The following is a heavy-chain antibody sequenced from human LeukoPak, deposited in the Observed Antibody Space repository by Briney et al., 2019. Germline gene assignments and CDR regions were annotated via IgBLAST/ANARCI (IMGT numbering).Heavy chain of an antibody. D-gene: IGHD3-3*01. CDR1: GFTFETYA. J-gene: IGHJ5*01. CDR3: AKDRDPPSVRNSYGYYSDS. CDR2: ISGDGGSI. V-gene: IGHV3-9*01. Sequence: GRSLRLSCVASGFTFETYAMHWVRHGPGKGREWGVGISGDGGSIGYADFAKGRFTISKDHARVSLFLQMNTLRVEDTALYYCAKDRDPPSVRNSYGYYSDSWGHGTLVSVSS.